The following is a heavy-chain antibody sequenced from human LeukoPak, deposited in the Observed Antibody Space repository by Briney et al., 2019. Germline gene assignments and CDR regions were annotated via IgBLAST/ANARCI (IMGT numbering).Heavy chain of an antibody. V-gene: IGHV4-30-4*08. CDR3: ARAFPLGNWFDP. CDR2: IYYSGST. Sequence: SQTLSLTCTGSGGSISSGDYYWSWIRQPPGKGLEWIGYIYYSGSTYYNPSLKSRVTISVDTSKNQFSLKLSSVTAADTAVYYCARAFPLGNWFDPWGQGTLVTVSS. D-gene: IGHD3-16*01. CDR1: GGSISSGDYY. J-gene: IGHJ5*02.